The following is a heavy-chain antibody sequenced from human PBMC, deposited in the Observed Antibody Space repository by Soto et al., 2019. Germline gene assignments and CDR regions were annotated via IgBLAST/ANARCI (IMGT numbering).Heavy chain of an antibody. J-gene: IGHJ3*02. CDR1: GFSLSTIGVG. CDR3: AHRLTSPYYYDGSDHPHVLEI. D-gene: IGHD3-22*01. Sequence: QITLKESGPTLVKPAQTLTLTCTISGFSLSTIGVGVGWIRQPPGKALEWLALIYWDDAKGYSPSLKSRITITKDTSENQVVLRMTNMDPVDTDTYYCAHRLTSPYYYDGSDHPHVLEIWGQGTVVNVSS. CDR2: IYWDDAK. V-gene: IGHV2-5*02.